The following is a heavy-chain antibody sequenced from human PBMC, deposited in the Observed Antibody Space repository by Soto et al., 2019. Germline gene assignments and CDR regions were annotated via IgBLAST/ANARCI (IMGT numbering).Heavy chain of an antibody. Sequence: GGSLRLSCLASGFTFSDFAMTWVRHVPGRGLEWVASLDGAGGSTYYAESVRGRFSISRDNSKNTLYLQMNSLRAEDTAVYYCARDPSDLWEPDQYFQHWGQGTLVTVSS. V-gene: IGHV3-23*01. CDR2: LDGAGGST. J-gene: IGHJ1*01. CDR1: GFTFSDFA. CDR3: ARDPSDLWEPDQYFQH. D-gene: IGHD1-26*01.